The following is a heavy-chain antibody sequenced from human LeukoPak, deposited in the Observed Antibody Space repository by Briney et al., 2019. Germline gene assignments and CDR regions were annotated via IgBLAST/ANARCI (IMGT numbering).Heavy chain of an antibody. CDR3: ARDVDGYNSGFDY. CDR2: ISWNSGNI. J-gene: IGHJ4*02. Sequence: PGGSLRLSCAASAITFDNHVMHWVRQAPGKGLEWVSGISWNSGNIGYADSVKGRFTISRDNAKNSLYLQMNSLRAEDTAVYYCARDVDGYNSGFDYWGQGTLVTVSS. CDR1: AITFDNHV. D-gene: IGHD5-24*01. V-gene: IGHV3-9*01.